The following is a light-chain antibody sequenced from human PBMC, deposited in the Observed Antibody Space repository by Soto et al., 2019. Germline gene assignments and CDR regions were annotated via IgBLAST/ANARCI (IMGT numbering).Light chain of an antibody. CDR3: QQYNSYPKT. J-gene: IGKJ2*01. V-gene: IGKV1-5*03. CDR1: QTIVTW. CDR2: MAS. Sequence: DVQMTQSPSTLSASIGHTVTITCRASQTIVTWLAWYQQKPGRPPKLLIYMASILESGVPSRFSGRGSGTEFTLTISGLQPDDLGTYYCQQYNSYPKTFGEGTKLDI.